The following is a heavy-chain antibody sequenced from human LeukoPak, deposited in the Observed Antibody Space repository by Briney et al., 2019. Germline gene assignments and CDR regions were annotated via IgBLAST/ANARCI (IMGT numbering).Heavy chain of an antibody. D-gene: IGHD3-10*01. CDR1: GYTFTYCY. J-gene: IGHJ4*02. V-gene: IGHV1-2*02. CDR2: INPNSGGT. Sequence: ASVTVSFTSAGYTFTYCYLHWVRQAPGQGQGWKGGINPNSGGTNYAQTFQPRVTITTHTPITTAYMELSRLRSDDTAVYYCARVTMVRGVNFDYSGQGTLFSVSS. CDR3: ARVTMVRGVNFDY.